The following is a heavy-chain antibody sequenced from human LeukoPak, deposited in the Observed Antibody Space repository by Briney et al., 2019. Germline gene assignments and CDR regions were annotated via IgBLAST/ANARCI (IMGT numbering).Heavy chain of an antibody. J-gene: IGHJ4*02. CDR3: ARAHSTSYADLYYFDY. V-gene: IGHV4-4*07. Sequence: SETLSLTCSVSGGSISRYYWSWIRQPAGKGLEWIGPTYAGGSTNYNPSLKSRVTMSVNTSKNQFSLKLSSVSAADTAVYYCARAHSTSYADLYYFDYWGQGTLVTVSS. CDR2: TYAGGST. CDR1: GGSISRYY. D-gene: IGHD3-16*01.